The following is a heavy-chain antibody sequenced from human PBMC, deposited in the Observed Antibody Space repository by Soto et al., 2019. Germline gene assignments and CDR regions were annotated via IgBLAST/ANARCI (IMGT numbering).Heavy chain of an antibody. CDR3: ARDPLYDILTGYYKSYYYYGMDV. D-gene: IGHD3-9*01. CDR2: ISAYNGNA. CDR1: GYTSFSYG. J-gene: IGHJ6*02. Sequence: KNSCKASGYTSFSYGISWVLQPPGEGLEWMGWISAYNGNANYAQKLQDRVTMTTDTSTSTAYMELRSLRSDDTAVYYCARDPLYDILTGYYKSYYYYGMDVWGQGTTVSVSS. V-gene: IGHV1-18*01.